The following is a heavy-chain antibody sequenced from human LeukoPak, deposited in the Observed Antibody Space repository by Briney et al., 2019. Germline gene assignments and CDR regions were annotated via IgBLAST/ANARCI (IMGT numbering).Heavy chain of an antibody. Sequence: GESLQISCKGSGYRFTSYWIGWVRPLPGKGLEWMGIIYPGDSDTRYSPSFQGQVTISADKSISTAYLQWSSLKASDTAMYYCARHDHYYDSSGYYFHYYGMDVWGQGTTVTVSS. CDR1: GYRFTSYW. CDR3: ARHDHYYDSSGYYFHYYGMDV. D-gene: IGHD3-22*01. J-gene: IGHJ6*02. V-gene: IGHV5-51*01. CDR2: IYPGDSDT.